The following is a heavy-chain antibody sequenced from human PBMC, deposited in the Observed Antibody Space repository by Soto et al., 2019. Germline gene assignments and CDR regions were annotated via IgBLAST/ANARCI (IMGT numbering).Heavy chain of an antibody. D-gene: IGHD3-10*01. V-gene: IGHV3-23*01. J-gene: IGHJ4*02. CDR3: AKGTYYYGSAPYYFDY. Sequence: GGSLRLSCAASGFTFSSYWMHWVRQAPGKGLEWVSGISDSGGSTYYADSVKGRFTISRDNSKNTLYLQMNSLRAEDTAVYYCAKGTYYYGSAPYYFDYWGQGTLVTVSS. CDR2: ISDSGGST. CDR1: GFTFSSYW.